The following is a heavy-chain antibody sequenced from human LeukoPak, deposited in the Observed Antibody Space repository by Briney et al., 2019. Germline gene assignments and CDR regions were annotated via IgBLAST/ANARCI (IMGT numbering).Heavy chain of an antibody. CDR3: ARDRTSYFDYSNYYNWFDP. Sequence: SETLSLTCTVSGVSISSYYWSWIRQPPGKGLEWVGYIYYSGSTNYNPSLKSRVTISVDTPKNQFPLKLSSVTAADTAVYYCARDRTSYFDYSNYYNWFDPWGQGTLVTVSS. V-gene: IGHV4-59*12. J-gene: IGHJ5*02. CDR2: IYYSGST. D-gene: IGHD4-11*01. CDR1: GVSISSYY.